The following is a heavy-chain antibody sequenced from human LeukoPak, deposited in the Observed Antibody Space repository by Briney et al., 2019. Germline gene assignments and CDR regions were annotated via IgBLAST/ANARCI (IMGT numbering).Heavy chain of an antibody. J-gene: IGHJ4*02. Sequence: ASVKVSCKVSGYTLTELSMHWVRQAPGKGLEWMGGFDPEDGETIYAQKFQGRVTMTEDTSTDTAYMELSSLRSEDTAVYYCARGPEDDSSGYYAGYYFDYWGQGTLVTVSS. CDR3: ARGPEDDSSGYYAGYYFDY. CDR1: GYTLTELS. V-gene: IGHV1-24*01. D-gene: IGHD3-22*01. CDR2: FDPEDGET.